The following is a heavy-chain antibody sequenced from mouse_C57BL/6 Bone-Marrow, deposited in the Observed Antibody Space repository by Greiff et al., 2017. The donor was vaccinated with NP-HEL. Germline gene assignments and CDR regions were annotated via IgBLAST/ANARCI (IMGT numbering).Heavy chain of an antibody. J-gene: IGHJ3*01. CDR3: ARGFAY. CDR2: ISNLAYSI. V-gene: IGHV5-15*04. CDR1: GFTFSDYG. Sequence: EVKLVESGGGLVQPGGSLKLPCAASGFTFSDYGLAWVRQAPRKGPEWVAFISNLAYSIYYADTVTGRFTISRENAKNTLYLEMSSLRSEDTAMYYCARGFAYWGQGTLVTVSA.